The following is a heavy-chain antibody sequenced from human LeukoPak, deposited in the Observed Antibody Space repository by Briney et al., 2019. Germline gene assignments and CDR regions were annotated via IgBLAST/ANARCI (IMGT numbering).Heavy chain of an antibody. V-gene: IGHV1-18*01. CDR1: GYTFTSYG. J-gene: IGHJ6*02. CDR2: ISAYNGNT. D-gene: IGHD4-17*01. CDR3: ARGHVGTVSYGPWYYYGMDV. Sequence: ASVKVSCKASGYTFTSYGISWVRQAPGQGLEWMGWISAYNGNTNYAQKLQGRVTMTTDTSTSTAYMELRSLRSDDTAVYYCARGHVGTVSYGPWYYYGMDVWGQGTTVTVS.